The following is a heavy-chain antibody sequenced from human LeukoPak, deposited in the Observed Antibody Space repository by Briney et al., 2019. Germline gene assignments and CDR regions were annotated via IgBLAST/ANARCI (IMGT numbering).Heavy chain of an antibody. CDR3: ARLNAYNWNDLVNWFAP. CDR1: GFTFSSYG. J-gene: IGHJ5*02. Sequence: GGSLRLSCAASGFTFSSYGMHWVRQAPGKGLERVAVIWYDGSNKYYADSVKGRFTISRDNSKNTLYLQMNSLRAEDTAVYYCARLNAYNWNDLVNWFAPWGQGTLVTVSS. D-gene: IGHD1-1*01. CDR2: IWYDGSNK. V-gene: IGHV3-33*01.